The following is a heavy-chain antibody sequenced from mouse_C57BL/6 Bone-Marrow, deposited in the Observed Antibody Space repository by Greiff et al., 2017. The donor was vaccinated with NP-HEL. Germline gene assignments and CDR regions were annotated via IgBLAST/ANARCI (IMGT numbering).Heavy chain of an antibody. CDR1: GFSLTSYA. CDR3: ARNGGTTVVATFHWYFDV. V-gene: IGHV2-9-1*01. J-gene: IGHJ1*03. CDR2: IWTGGGT. Sequence: VQVVESGPGLVAPSQSLSITCTVSGFSLTSYAISWVRQPPGKGLEWLGVIWTGGGTNYNSALKSRLSISKDNSKSQVFLKMNSLQTDDTARYYCARNGGTTVVATFHWYFDVWGTGTTVTVSS. D-gene: IGHD1-1*01.